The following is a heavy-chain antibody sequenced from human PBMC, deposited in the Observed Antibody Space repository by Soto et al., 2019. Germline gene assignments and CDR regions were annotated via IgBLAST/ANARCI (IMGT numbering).Heavy chain of an antibody. D-gene: IGHD3-3*01. J-gene: IGHJ3*02. CDR1: GGSISNYY. CDR2: IYYSGTT. CDR3: ARAGFWGVYYRFAFDI. Sequence: SETLSLTCTVSGGSISNYYWSWIRQSPGKGLEWIGYIYYSGTTKYNPSLKSRVTISVDTSKDQFSLKLSSVTAADTAVYYCARAGFWGVYYRFAFDIWGQGTMVTVSS. V-gene: IGHV4-59*08.